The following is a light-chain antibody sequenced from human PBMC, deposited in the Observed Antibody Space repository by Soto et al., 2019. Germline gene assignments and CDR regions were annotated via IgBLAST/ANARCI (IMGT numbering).Light chain of an antibody. J-gene: IGLJ1*01. Sequence: QSVLTQPPSASGSPGQSVTISCTGTSSDFGGYDYVSWYQQHPGKAPKLMIYEVTIRPSGVSDRFSGSKSGNTASLTVSGFQAEDEADYYCSSYTGGNPSYVFGTGTKLTGL. V-gene: IGLV2-8*01. CDR3: SSYTGGNPSYV. CDR2: EVT. CDR1: SSDFGGYDY.